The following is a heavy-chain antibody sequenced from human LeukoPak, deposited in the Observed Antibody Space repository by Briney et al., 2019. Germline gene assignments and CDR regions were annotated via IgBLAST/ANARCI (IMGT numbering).Heavy chain of an antibody. CDR3: ARGLYSSGWSVAYFDY. CDR1: GGSISSYY. CDR2: ISSSGST. D-gene: IGHD6-19*01. V-gene: IGHV4-59*01. J-gene: IGHJ4*02. Sequence: SETLSLTCTVSGGSISSYYWSWIRQPPGKGLEWIGYISSSGSTNYDPSLKSRVTISVDTSNNQFSLKLSSVTAADTAVYYCARGLYSSGWSVAYFDYWGQGTLVTVSS.